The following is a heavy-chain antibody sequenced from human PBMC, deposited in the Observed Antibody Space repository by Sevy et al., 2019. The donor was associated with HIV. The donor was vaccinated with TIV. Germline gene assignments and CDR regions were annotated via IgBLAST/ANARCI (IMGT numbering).Heavy chain of an antibody. D-gene: IGHD3-16*02. V-gene: IGHV3-48*02. CDR2: ISSSSRTI. Sequence: GGYLRLSCVVSGLTFSSDSMSWVRQAPGKGLEWLAYISSSSRTIYYADSVEGRFTMSIYNDKRSVFLQMNNLRDVDSATYYCARDVDTPFVRSFDIWGQGTLVTVSS. CDR1: GLTFSSDS. J-gene: IGHJ4*02. CDR3: ARDVDTPFVRSFDI.